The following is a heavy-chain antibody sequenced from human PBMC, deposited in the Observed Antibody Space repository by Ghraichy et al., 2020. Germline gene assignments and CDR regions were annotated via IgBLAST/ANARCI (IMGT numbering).Heavy chain of an antibody. Sequence: GGSLRLSCAASGLTVSSNYMNWVRQAPGKGLEWVAIIYSGGSTSYADSVKGRFTISRDSSKNTLYLQMNSLRAEDTAVYYCARDPSAATASDAVDIWGQGTMVTVSS. D-gene: IGHD6-25*01. CDR2: IYSGGST. CDR3: ARDPSAATASDAVDI. V-gene: IGHV3-66*01. J-gene: IGHJ3*02. CDR1: GLTVSSNY.